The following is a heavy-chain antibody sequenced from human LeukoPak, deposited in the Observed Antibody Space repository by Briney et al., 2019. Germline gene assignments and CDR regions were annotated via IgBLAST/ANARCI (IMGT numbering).Heavy chain of an antibody. Sequence: GGSLRLSCAASGFTLTRHAMSWVRQAPGKGLEWVSVIGDRGDITYYADSVKGRFTISRHNSKNTLYLQMNSLRAEDTAVYYCARWKTDFWSGYYAYFDYWGQGTLVTVSS. CDR3: ARWKTDFWSGYYAYFDY. CDR2: IGDRGDIT. CDR1: GFTLTRHA. J-gene: IGHJ4*02. D-gene: IGHD3-3*01. V-gene: IGHV3-53*04.